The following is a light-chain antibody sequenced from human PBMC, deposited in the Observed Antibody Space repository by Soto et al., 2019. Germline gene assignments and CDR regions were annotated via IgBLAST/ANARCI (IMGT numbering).Light chain of an antibody. V-gene: IGKV3-20*01. CDR2: GAS. J-gene: IGKJ2*01. Sequence: EIVLTQSPGTLSLSPGERATLSCRASQSVSSSYLAWYQQKPGQAPRLLIYGASSRATGIPDRFSGSGSGTAFTLTISRPEPEYFAVYYCQQYGSLYTFGQGTKVEIK. CDR1: QSVSSSY. CDR3: QQYGSLYT.